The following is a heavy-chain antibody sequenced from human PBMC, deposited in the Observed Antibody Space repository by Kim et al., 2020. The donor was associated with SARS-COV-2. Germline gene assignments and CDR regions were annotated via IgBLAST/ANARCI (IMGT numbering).Heavy chain of an antibody. V-gene: IGHV1-46*01. J-gene: IGHJ5*02. CDR3: ARDRTPPSKNWFDP. Sequence: AQKFQGRVTMTRDTSTSTVYMELSSLRSEDTAVYYCARDRTPPSKNWFDPWGQGTLVTVSS.